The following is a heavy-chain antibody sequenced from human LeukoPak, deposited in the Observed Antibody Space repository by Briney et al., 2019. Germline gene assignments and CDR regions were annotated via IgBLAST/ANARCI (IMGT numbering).Heavy chain of an antibody. CDR1: GYSISSGYY. CDR3: ARGLLLWFGESYYMDV. V-gene: IGHV4-38-2*02. CDR2: IRHSGTT. J-gene: IGHJ6*03. Sequence: SETLSLTCTVSGYSISSGYYWGWIRQPPGKGLEWIGTIRHSGTTYYNPSLKSRVTISIDSSKNQFSLKLGSVTAADTAVYYCARGLLLWFGESYYMDVWGKGTTVTISS. D-gene: IGHD3-10*01.